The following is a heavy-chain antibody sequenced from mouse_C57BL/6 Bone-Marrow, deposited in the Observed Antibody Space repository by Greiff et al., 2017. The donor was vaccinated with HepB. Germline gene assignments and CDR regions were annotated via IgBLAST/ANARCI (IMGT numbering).Heavy chain of an antibody. Sequence: VQLKQSGPELVKPGASVKISCKASGYSFTGYYMNWVKQSPEKSLEWIGEINPSTGGTTYNQKFKAKATLTVDKSSSTAYMQLKSLTSEDSAVYYCARRVGPYFDYWGQGTTLTVSS. J-gene: IGHJ2*01. CDR2: INPSTGGT. CDR3: ARRVGPYFDY. D-gene: IGHD1-1*02. V-gene: IGHV1-42*01. CDR1: GYSFTGYY.